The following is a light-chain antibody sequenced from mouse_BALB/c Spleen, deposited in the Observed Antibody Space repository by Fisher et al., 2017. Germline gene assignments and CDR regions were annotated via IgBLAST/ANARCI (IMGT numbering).Light chain of an antibody. Sequence: IVITQTTAIMSASPGEKVTMTCSASSSVSYMHWYQQKSGTSPKRWIYDTSKLASGVPARFSGSGSGTSYSLTISRIEAEDAATYYCQQRSSYPPTFGGGTKLEIK. J-gene: IGKJ2*01. CDR3: QQRSSYPPT. CDR2: DTS. V-gene: IGKV4-59*01. CDR1: SSVSY.